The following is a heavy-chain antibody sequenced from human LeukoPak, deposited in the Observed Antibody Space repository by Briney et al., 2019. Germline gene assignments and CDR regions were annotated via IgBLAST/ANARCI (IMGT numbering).Heavy chain of an antibody. CDR2: I. J-gene: IGHJ4*02. Sequence: SETLSLTCTVSGGSISSGGYYWSWIRQHPGKGLEWIGYIYSPSLKSRVTISVDTSKNQFSLKLSSVTAADTAVYYCARERYGDYADYWGQGTLVTVSS. D-gene: IGHD4-17*01. CDR1: GGSISSGGYY. V-gene: IGHV4-31*03. CDR3: ARERYGDYADY.